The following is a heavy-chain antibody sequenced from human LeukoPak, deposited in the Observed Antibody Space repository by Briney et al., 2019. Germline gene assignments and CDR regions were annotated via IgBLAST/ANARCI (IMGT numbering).Heavy chain of an antibody. CDR3: ARGPAHDYGDYWYFDL. Sequence: PSETLSLTCTVSGGCISSHYWSWVLQPPGTGLEWIGYICYSGGTTYHPSLKSRVTISVDTSKNQFSLKLSSVTAADTAVYYCARGPAHDYGDYWYFDLWGRGTLVTVSS. CDR1: GGCISSHY. CDR2: ICYSGGT. V-gene: IGHV4-59*11. J-gene: IGHJ2*01. D-gene: IGHD4-17*01.